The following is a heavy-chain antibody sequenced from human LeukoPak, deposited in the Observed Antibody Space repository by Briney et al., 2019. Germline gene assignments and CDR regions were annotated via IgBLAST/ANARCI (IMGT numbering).Heavy chain of an antibody. J-gene: IGHJ5*02. CDR3: TTEPLGILGFDP. Sequence: GGSLRLSCVASGFTFSNAWMSWARQAPGKGLEWVGRTKTKTDGGTTDYAAPVKGRFTISRDDSKNTLYLQMNSLKTEDTAVYYCTTEPLGILGFDPWGQGTLVTVSS. CDR1: GFTFSNAW. D-gene: IGHD7-27*01. V-gene: IGHV3-15*01. CDR2: TKTKTDGGTT.